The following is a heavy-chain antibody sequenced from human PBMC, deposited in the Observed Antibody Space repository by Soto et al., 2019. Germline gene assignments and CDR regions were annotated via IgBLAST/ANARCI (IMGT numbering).Heavy chain of an antibody. D-gene: IGHD3-9*01. CDR1: GFTFSSYA. CDR3: ARDFNDFDWSVDAFDI. V-gene: IGHV3-30-3*01. CDR2: ISYDGSNK. J-gene: IGHJ3*02. Sequence: SGGSLRLSCAASGFTFSSYAMHWVRQAPGKGLEWVAVISYDGSNKYYADSVKGRFTISRDNSKNTLYLQMNSLRAEDTAVYYCARDFNDFDWSVDAFDIWGQGTMVTVSS.